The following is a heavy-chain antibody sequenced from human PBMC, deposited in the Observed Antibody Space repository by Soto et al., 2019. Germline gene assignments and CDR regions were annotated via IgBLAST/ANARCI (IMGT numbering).Heavy chain of an antibody. CDR2: ISAYNGNT. CDR3: ASGWFGEFVYQFDY. Sequence: GASVKVSCKPSGYTFTSYGITWVRQAPGQGLEWMGWISAYNGNTNYAQKSQGRVTMTTDTSTSTAYMELRSLGSDDTAVYYCASGWFGEFVYQFDYWGQGTLVTVSS. J-gene: IGHJ4*02. V-gene: IGHV1-18*01. CDR1: GYTFTSYG. D-gene: IGHD3-10*01.